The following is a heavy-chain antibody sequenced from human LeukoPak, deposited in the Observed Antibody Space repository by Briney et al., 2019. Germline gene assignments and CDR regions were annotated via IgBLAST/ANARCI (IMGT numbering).Heavy chain of an antibody. D-gene: IGHD2-15*01. CDR1: GFTFSSYG. J-gene: IGHJ4*02. Sequence: TGGSLRLSCAASGFTFSSYGMHWVRQAPGKGLEWVAFIRYDGSNKYYADSVKGRFTISRDNSKNTLYLQMNSLRAEDTAVYYYAKDPTYRSGGSCYSSVFYWGQGTLVTVSS. CDR3: AKDPTYRSGGSCYSSVFY. V-gene: IGHV3-30*02. CDR2: IRYDGSNK.